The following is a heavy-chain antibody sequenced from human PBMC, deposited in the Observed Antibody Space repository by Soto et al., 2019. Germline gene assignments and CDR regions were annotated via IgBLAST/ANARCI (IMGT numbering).Heavy chain of an antibody. V-gene: IGHV3-23*01. D-gene: IGHD4-17*01. Sequence: GGSLRLSCAASRFTFSSYAMSWVRQAPGKGLEWVSAISGSGGSTNYADSVKGRFTISRDNSKNTLFLQMNSLRADDTAVYYCANIHYGSLDYWGQGTLVTVSS. CDR3: ANIHYGSLDY. J-gene: IGHJ4*02. CDR2: ISGSGGST. CDR1: RFTFSSYA.